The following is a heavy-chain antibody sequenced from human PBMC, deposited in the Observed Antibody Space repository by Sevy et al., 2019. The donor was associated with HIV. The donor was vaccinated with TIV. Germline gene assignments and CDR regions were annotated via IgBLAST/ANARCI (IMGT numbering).Heavy chain of an antibody. J-gene: IGHJ4*02. CDR3: ARGKSGYGYALNY. D-gene: IGHD5-18*01. Sequence: GGSLRLSCAASGFTFSDYWMSWVRQAPEKGLEGVSVIYSDETTYHADSVKDRFTISRDNSKNMLYLQMSSLRAEDTAIYYCARGKSGYGYALNYWGQGTLVTVSS. CDR1: GFTFSDYW. V-gene: IGHV3-66*01. CDR2: IYSDETT.